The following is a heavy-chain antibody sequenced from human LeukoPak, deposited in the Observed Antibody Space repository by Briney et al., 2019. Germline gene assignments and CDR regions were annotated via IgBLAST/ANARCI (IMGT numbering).Heavy chain of an antibody. CDR1: GASVKSDY. CDR3: ARQVVIIPSSRGGPWFDP. Sequence: SETLSLTCSVSGASVKSDYWSWIRQSPGKGLEWIANVYYSGSTNYNPSLKSRVTISVDASKNQISLKLSSVTAADTAVYYCARQVVIIPSSRGGPWFDPWGQGTLVAVSS. CDR2: VYYSGST. V-gene: IGHV4-59*08. J-gene: IGHJ5*01. D-gene: IGHD2/OR15-2a*01.